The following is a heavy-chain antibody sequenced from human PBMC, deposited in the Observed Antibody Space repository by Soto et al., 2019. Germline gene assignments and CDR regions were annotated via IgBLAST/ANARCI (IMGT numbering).Heavy chain of an antibody. CDR3: ASEESPYYYYGMNV. V-gene: IGHV4-39*01. Sequence: SETLSLTCTVSGGSISSSSYYWGWIRQPPGKGLEWIGSIYYSGSTYYNPSLKSRVTISVDTSKNQFSLKLSSVTAADTAVYYCASEESPYYYYGMNVWGKGTTV. CDR1: GGSISSSSYY. J-gene: IGHJ6*04. CDR2: IYYSGST.